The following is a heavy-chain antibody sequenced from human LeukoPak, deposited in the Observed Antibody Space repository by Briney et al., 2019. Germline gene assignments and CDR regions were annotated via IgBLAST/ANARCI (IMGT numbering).Heavy chain of an antibody. Sequence: ASVKVSCKASGYTSTSYGISWVRQAPGQGLEWMGWISAYNGNTNYAQKLQGRVTMTTDTSTSTAYMELRSLRSDDTAVYYCARDSLRRDYFDYWGQGTLVTVSS. V-gene: IGHV1-18*01. CDR3: ARDSLRRDYFDY. CDR1: GYTSTSYG. J-gene: IGHJ4*02. CDR2: ISAYNGNT.